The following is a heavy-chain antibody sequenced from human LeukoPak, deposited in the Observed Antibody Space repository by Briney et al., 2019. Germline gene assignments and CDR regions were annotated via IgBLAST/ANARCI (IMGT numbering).Heavy chain of an antibody. CDR3: ASLSFGGVPDY. Sequence: SGTLSLTCTVSGGSISSSSYYWGWIRQPPGKGLEWIGSIYYSGSTYYNPSLKSRVTISVDTSKNQFSLKLSSVTAADTAVYYCASLSFGGVPDYWGQGTLVTVSS. J-gene: IGHJ4*02. D-gene: IGHD3-16*01. V-gene: IGHV4-39*01. CDR2: IYYSGST. CDR1: GGSISSSSYY.